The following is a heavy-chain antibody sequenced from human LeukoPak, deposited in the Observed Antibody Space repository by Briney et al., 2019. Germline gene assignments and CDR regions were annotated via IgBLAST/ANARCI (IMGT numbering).Heavy chain of an antibody. J-gene: IGHJ6*02. V-gene: IGHV3-9*01. CDR2: ISWNSGSI. CDR3: ARGLYSSSWYSWAYYYYGMDV. CDR1: GFTFDDYA. D-gene: IGHD6-13*01. Sequence: GGSLRLSCAASGFTFDDYAMHWVRQAPGKGLEWVSGISWNSGSIGYAGSVKGRFTISRDNAKNSLYLQMNSLRAEDTAVYYCARGLYSSSWYSWAYYYYGMDVWGQGTTVTVSS.